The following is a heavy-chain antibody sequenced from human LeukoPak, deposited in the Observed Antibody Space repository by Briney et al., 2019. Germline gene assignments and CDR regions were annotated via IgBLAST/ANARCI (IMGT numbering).Heavy chain of an antibody. V-gene: IGHV1-2*02. J-gene: IGHJ1*01. CDR3: ARAAGIAVARFQH. Sequence: ASVKVSCKASGYTFTGYYIHWVRQAPGQGLEWMGWINPNSGGTNYAQKFQGRVTMTRDTSISTAYMELSRLRSDDTAVYYCARAAGIAVARFQHWGQGTLVTVSS. CDR1: GYTFTGYY. CDR2: INPNSGGT. D-gene: IGHD6-19*01.